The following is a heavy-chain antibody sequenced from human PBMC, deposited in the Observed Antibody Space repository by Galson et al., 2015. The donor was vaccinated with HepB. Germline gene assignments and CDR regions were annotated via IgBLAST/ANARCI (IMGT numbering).Heavy chain of an antibody. Sequence: SLRLSCAASGFTFDDYAMHWVRQAPGKGLEWVSGISWNSGSKGYADSVRGRFTISRDNAKNSLFLQMNSLRAEDTALYYCAKDIRPGNYAFDIWGQGTMVTVSS. CDR1: GFTFDDYA. J-gene: IGHJ3*02. CDR2: ISWNSGSK. CDR3: AKDIRPGNYAFDI. V-gene: IGHV3-9*01. D-gene: IGHD2-21*01.